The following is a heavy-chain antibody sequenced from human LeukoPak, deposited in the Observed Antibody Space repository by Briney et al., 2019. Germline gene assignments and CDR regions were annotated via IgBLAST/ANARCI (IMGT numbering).Heavy chain of an antibody. D-gene: IGHD4/OR15-4a*01. J-gene: IGHJ5*02. V-gene: IGHV4-4*09. CDR2: IYTSGTT. CDR1: GGSISSYY. Sequence: SETLSLTCTVSGGSISSYYWSWIRQRPGKGLEWIGYIYTSGTTNYNPSLNSRVTISVDTSKNQFPLKLSSVTAADTAVYYCSRLTSAAAFDPWGQGTLVTVSS. CDR3: SRLTSAAAFDP.